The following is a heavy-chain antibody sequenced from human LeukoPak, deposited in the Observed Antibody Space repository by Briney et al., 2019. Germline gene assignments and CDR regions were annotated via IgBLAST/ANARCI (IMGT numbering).Heavy chain of an antibody. D-gene: IGHD5-18*01. CDR3: ARVKVDTAMANYFDY. Sequence: LETLSLTCTVSGGSISSYYWSWIRQPPGKGLEWIGYIYYSGSTNYNPSLKSRVTISVDTSKNQFSLKLSSVTAADTAVYYCARVKVDTAMANYFDYWGQGTLVTVSS. V-gene: IGHV4-59*01. J-gene: IGHJ4*02. CDR1: GGSISSYY. CDR2: IYYSGST.